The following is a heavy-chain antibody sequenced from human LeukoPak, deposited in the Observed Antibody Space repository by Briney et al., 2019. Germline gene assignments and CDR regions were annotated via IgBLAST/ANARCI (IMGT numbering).Heavy chain of an antibody. CDR2: VYYHGGT. V-gene: IGHV4-4*02. CDR3: ARRVGTRDWYFDL. J-gene: IGHJ2*01. D-gene: IGHD1-14*01. Sequence: SETLSLTCAVSGGSISSSNWWSWVRQPPGKGLEWIGYVYYHGGTNYNPSLKSRVTISVDTSKNQFSLKLTSVTAADTAVYYCARRVGTRDWYFDLWGRGTLATVSS. CDR1: GGSISSSNW.